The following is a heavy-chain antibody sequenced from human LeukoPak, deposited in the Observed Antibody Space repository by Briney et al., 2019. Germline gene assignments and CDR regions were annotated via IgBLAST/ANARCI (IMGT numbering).Heavy chain of an antibody. CDR2: IRSKANSYAT. CDR1: GFTFSGSA. Sequence: PGGSLRLSCAASGFTFSGSAMHWVRQAPGKGLEWVGRIRSKANSYATAYAASVKGRSTISRDDSKNTAYLQMNSLKIEDTAVYHRTRPYSSGYYWGQGTLVTVSS. J-gene: IGHJ4*02. V-gene: IGHV3-73*01. CDR3: TRPYSSGYY. D-gene: IGHD6-19*01.